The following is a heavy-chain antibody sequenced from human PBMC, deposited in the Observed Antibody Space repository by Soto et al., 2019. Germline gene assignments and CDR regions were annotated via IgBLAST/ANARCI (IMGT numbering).Heavy chain of an antibody. CDR2: INQDGSVK. D-gene: IGHD3-10*01. J-gene: IGHJ4*02. V-gene: IGHV3-7*01. CDR3: ARDPGFGALDY. Sequence: VGSLRLSCAASGFTFSNYWMTWVRQAPGKGLEWVANINQDGSVKTYLDSMKGRLTISRDNAQDSLYLQIDSLRAEDTAVYYCARDPGFGALDYWGQGTLVTVSS. CDR1: GFTFSNYW.